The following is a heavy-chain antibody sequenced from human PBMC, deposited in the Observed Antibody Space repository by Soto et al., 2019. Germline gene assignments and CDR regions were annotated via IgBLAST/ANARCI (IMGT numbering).Heavy chain of an antibody. J-gene: IGHJ4*02. D-gene: IGHD2-8*02. Sequence: SETLSLTCTVSGGSVSSGSYYWSWIRQPAGKGLEWIGRFSLSGTTNYNPTLRSRVTMSADVSKNQFSLRLTSVTAADTALYYCARGMTPPGAPAWYYFDSWGQGTLVTVSS. CDR2: FSLSGTT. CDR3: ARGMTPPGAPAWYYFDS. V-gene: IGHV4-61*10. CDR1: GGSVSSGSYY.